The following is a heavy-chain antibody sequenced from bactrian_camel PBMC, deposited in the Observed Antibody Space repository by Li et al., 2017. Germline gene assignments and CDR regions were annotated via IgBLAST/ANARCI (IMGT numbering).Heavy chain of an antibody. Sequence: QLVESGGGMVQPGGSLRLSCAASGFTFSSYSMNWVRQAPGKGLEWVSRINRGGVYTYYADSVKGRFTVSRDNARNTVNLQMNYLKPEDTAMYYCKAEYRSSALRIRSYWGRGTQVTVS. J-gene: IGHJ4*01. D-gene: IGHD1*01. CDR2: INRGGVYT. CDR3: KAEYRSSALRIRSY. CDR1: GFTFSSYS. V-gene: IGHV3S25*01.